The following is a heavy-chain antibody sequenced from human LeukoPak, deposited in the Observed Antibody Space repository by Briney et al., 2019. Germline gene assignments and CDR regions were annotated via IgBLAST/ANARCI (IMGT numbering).Heavy chain of an antibody. Sequence: PGGSLRLSCAASGFTFSHYAMSWVRQAPGKGLEWVSVISGGADSTYDADSVKGRFTISRDNSKNTLYLQMNSLRVEDTAVYYCAKDWSGWERLNWFDPWGQGTLVTASS. D-gene: IGHD3-3*01. CDR2: ISGGADST. J-gene: IGHJ5*02. CDR3: AKDWSGWERLNWFDP. V-gene: IGHV3-23*01. CDR1: GFTFSHYA.